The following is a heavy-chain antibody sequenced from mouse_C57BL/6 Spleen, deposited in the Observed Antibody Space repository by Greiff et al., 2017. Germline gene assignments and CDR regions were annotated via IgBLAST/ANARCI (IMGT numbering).Heavy chain of an antibody. CDR2: INPNNGGT. J-gene: IGHJ2*01. V-gene: IGHV1-22*01. CDR1: GYTFTDYN. CDR3: SRDTTVVAKDYFDY. D-gene: IGHD1-1*01. Sequence: VQLQQSGPELVKPGASVKMSCKASGYTFTDYNMHWVKQSHGKSLEWIGYINPNNGGTSYNQKFKGKATLTVNKSSSTAYMELRSLTSEDSAVYYCSRDTTVVAKDYFDYWGQGTTLTVAS.